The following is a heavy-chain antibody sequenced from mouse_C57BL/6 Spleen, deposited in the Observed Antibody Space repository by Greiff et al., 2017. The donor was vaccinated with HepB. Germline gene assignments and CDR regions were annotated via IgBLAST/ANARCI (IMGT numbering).Heavy chain of an antibody. CDR3: ARSRYYGIALYYYAMDY. CDR1: GYSFTSYY. J-gene: IGHJ4*01. CDR2: IYPGSGNT. V-gene: IGHV1-66*01. D-gene: IGHD1-1*01. Sequence: QVHVKQSGPELVKPGASVKISCKASGYSFTSYYIHWVKQRPGQGLEWIGWIYPGSGNTKYNEKFKGKATLTADTSSSTAYMQLSSLTSEDSAVYYCARSRYYGIALYYYAMDYWGQGTSVTVSS.